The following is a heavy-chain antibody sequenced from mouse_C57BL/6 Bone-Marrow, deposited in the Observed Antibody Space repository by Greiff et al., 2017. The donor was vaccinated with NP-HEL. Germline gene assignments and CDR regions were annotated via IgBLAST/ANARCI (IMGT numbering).Heavy chain of an antibody. CDR1: GYTFTSYW. CDR2: IHPNSGST. V-gene: IGHV1-64*01. J-gene: IGHJ3*01. D-gene: IGHD2-5*01. Sequence: VQLQQPGAELVKPGASVKLSCKASGYTFTSYWMHWVKQRPGQGLEWIGMIHPNSGSTNYNEKFKSKATLTVDKSSSTAYMQLSSLTSEDSAVYYCARGPPYYRNYESFSWFAYWGQGTLVTVSA. CDR3: ARGPPYYRNYESFSWFAY.